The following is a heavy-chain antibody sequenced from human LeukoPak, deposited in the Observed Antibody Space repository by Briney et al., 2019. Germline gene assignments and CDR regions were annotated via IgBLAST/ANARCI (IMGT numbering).Heavy chain of an antibody. V-gene: IGHV3-23*01. CDR2: ISGSGVST. J-gene: IGHJ4*02. Sequence: ETLSLTCTVSGGSISSSSYYWGWVRQAPGKGLEWVSGISGSGVSTYYADSVKGRFTISRDNSKNTLYVQVNSLRAEDTAVYYCAKGDKGYNYRYFDYWGLGALVTVSS. CDR3: AKGDKGYNYRYFDY. CDR1: GGSISSSSYY. D-gene: IGHD5-24*01.